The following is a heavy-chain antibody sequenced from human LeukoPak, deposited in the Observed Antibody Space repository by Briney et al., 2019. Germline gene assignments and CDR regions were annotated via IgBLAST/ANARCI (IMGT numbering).Heavy chain of an antibody. V-gene: IGHV4-39*01. D-gene: IGHD6-13*01. J-gene: IGHJ4*02. CDR2: IYYSGST. Sequence: SETLSLTCTVSDGSISSSSYYWGWIRQPPGKGLEWIGNIYYSGSTYYNPSLKSRVTISVDTSKNQFSLGLSSVTAADTAVYYCARRQAGTSWRDYWGQGTLVTVSS. CDR3: ARRQAGTSWRDY. CDR1: DGSISSSSYY.